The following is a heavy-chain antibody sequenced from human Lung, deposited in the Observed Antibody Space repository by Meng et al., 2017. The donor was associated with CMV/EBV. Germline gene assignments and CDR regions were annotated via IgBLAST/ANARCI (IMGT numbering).Heavy chain of an antibody. CDR3: ARAKDCSSTTCYGDY. CDR1: GFTFSTYP. V-gene: IGHV3-21*01. Sequence: GGSLRLSCAASGFTFSTYPMIWVRQAPGKGLEWVSSISSSSYYIFYGDSVKGRFTVSRDNAKNSLFLQMNSLRAEDTAVYYCARAKDCSSTTCYGDYWGQGTTVTVSS. D-gene: IGHD2-2*01. CDR2: ISSSSYYI. J-gene: IGHJ6*02.